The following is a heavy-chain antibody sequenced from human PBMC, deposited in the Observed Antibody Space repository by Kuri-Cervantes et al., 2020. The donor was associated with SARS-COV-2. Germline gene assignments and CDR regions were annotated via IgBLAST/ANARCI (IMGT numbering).Heavy chain of an antibody. CDR3: AREGWELLDY. J-gene: IGHJ4*02. CDR2: ISYDGSNK. Sequence: GESLKISCAASGFTFSSYAMHWVRQAPGKGLEWVAVISYDGSNKYYAGSVKGRFTISRDNSKNTLYLQMNSLRAEDTAVYYCAREGWELLDYWGQGTLVTVSS. V-gene: IGHV3-30-3*01. CDR1: GFTFSSYA. D-gene: IGHD1-26*01.